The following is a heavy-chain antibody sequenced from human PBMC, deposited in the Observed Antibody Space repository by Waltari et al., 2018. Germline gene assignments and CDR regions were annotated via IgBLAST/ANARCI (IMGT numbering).Heavy chain of an antibody. CDR1: GYTFTSSA. Sequence: QVQLVQSGAEVKKPGASVKVSCKASGYTFTSSAMHWVRQAPGQRLEWMGWINAGNGNTNYSQEFQGRVTMTRDTSASTAYMELSSLRSEEMAVYYCARRIVGPQAAFDIWGQGTMVTVSS. CDR2: INAGNGNT. CDR3: ARRIVGPQAAFDI. V-gene: IGHV1-3*03. J-gene: IGHJ3*02. D-gene: IGHD1-26*01.